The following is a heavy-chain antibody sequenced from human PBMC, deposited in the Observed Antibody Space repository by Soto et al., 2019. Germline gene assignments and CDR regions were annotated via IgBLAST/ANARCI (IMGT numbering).Heavy chain of an antibody. CDR2: LDTSGDIT. V-gene: IGHV3-23*01. D-gene: IGHD1-26*01. Sequence: VGSLRLSCAASGFPFINFAMSWVRQAPGKALEWVASLDTSGDITFYASSVKGRFFISRDNSRKTLFLQMSSLRADDSAVYYCARHRHPRGTVGATSPLDPWGQGTQVTVSS. CDR3: ARHRHPRGTVGATSPLDP. CDR1: GFPFINFA. J-gene: IGHJ5*02.